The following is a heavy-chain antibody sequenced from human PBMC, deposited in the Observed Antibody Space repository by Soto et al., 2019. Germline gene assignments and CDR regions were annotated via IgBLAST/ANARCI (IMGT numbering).Heavy chain of an antibody. CDR3: ARDHSATLSDFDY. V-gene: IGHV1-69*08. CDR2: IIPILGIA. CDR1: GGTFSSYT. Sequence: QVQLVQSGAEVKKPGSSVKVSCKASGGTFSSYTISWVRQAPGQGLEWMGRIIPILGIANYAQKFQGRVTITADKSTSTAYMELSSLRSEDTAVYYCARDHSATLSDFDYWGQGTLVTVSS. D-gene: IGHD1-26*01. J-gene: IGHJ4*02.